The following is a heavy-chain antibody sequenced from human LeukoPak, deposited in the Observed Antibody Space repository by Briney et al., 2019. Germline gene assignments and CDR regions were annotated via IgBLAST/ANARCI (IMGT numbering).Heavy chain of an antibody. V-gene: IGHV3-7*04. CDR1: GFTFSNYW. J-gene: IGHJ4*02. CDR2: IKQDGSEK. D-gene: IGHD3-10*01. CDR3: ARPLYGSGRSYY. Sequence: PGGSLRLSCATSGFTFSNYWMSWVRQAPGKGLEWVANIKQDGSEKFYVDPVKGRFTISRDNAKNSLYLQMNSLNAEDTAVYYCARPLYGSGRSYYWGQGTLVTVSS.